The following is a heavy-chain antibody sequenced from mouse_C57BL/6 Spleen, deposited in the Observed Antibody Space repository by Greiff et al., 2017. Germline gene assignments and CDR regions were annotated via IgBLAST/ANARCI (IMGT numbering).Heavy chain of an antibody. CDR1: GYTFTTYP. J-gene: IGHJ4*01. V-gene: IGHV1-47*01. CDR2: FHPYNDDT. Sequence: VQVVESGAELVKPGASVKMSCKASGYTFTTYPIEWMKQNHGKSLEWIGNFHPYNDDTKYNEKFKGKATLTVEKSSSTAYLELSRLTSDDSAVYYCARKGDSSGAMDYWGQGTSVTVSS. CDR3: ARKGDSSGAMDY. D-gene: IGHD3-2*01.